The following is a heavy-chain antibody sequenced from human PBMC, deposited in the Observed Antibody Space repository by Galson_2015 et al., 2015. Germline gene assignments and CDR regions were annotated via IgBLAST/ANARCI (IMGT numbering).Heavy chain of an antibody. J-gene: IGHJ4*02. D-gene: IGHD2-8*01. CDR3: ARRYCTNGVCPWSFDY. Sequence: SLRLSCAASGFTVSSNYMSWVRQAPGKGLEWVSVTYSGGSTYYADSVKGRFTISRDNSKNTLYLQVNSLRAEDTAVYYCARRYCTNGVCPWSFDYWGQGTLVTVSS. CDR1: GFTVSSNY. CDR2: TYSGGST. V-gene: IGHV3-53*01.